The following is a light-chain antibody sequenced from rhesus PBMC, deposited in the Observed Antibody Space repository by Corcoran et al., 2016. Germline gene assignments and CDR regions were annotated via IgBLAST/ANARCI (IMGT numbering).Light chain of an antibody. CDR2: DAS. CDR1: QDITKY. V-gene: IGKV1-25*01. J-gene: IGKJ1*01. Sequence: DIQMTQSPSSLSASVGDTVTLTCQASQDITKYLAWYQQTPGKGPKLLIYDASTLQSGVPSRVSGSGSGAQFTLTISSLQPEDFATYYGQQHSTYPGTFGQGTKVEIK. CDR3: QQHSTYPGT.